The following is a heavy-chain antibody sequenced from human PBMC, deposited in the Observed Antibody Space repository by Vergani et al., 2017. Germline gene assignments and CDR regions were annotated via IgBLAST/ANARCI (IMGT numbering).Heavy chain of an antibody. D-gene: IGHD3-10*01. V-gene: IGHV1-69*01. J-gene: IGHJ3*02. CDR3: ARDTAGMVRGVIRLDDAFDI. Sequence: QVQLVQSGAEVKKPGSSVKVSCKASGGTFSSYAISWVRQAPGQGLEWMGGIIPIFGTANYAQKFQGRVTITADESTSTAYMELRSLRSDDTAVYYCARDTAGMVRGVIRLDDAFDIWGQGTMVTVSS. CDR2: IIPIFGTA. CDR1: GGTFSSYA.